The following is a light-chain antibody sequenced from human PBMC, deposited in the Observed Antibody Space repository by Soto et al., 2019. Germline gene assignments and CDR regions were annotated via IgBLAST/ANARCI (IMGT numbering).Light chain of an antibody. J-gene: IGKJ1*01. V-gene: IGKV3-11*01. CDR3: HQRQSWPRT. CDR1: QYINTR. Sequence: EIVLTQSPATLSSFPGDRVTLSCRASQYINTRLAWYQHRPGQAPRLLIYQTSIRAAGIPARSSASGTGTDFTLTISDVQPEDFAVYYCHQRQSWPRTFGQGTKVDIK. CDR2: QTS.